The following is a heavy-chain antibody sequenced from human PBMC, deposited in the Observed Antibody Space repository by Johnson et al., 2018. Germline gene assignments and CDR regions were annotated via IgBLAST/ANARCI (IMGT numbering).Heavy chain of an antibody. CDR3: ARAVRWVSDAFDI. Sequence: QVQLQESGPGLVKPSQPLSLTCAISGDSVSSNSAAWNWIRQSPSTGLEWLGRTYYRSKWYNDYAVTVQSRITINPDTSKNQFSLQLNSVTPEDTAVYYGARAVRWVSDAFDIWGQGTMVTVSS. V-gene: IGHV6-1*01. CDR2: TYYRSKWYN. D-gene: IGHD4-23*01. CDR1: GDSVSSNSAA. J-gene: IGHJ3*02.